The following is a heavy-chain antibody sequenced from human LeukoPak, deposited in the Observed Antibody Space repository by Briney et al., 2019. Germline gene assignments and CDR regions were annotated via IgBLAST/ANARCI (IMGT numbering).Heavy chain of an antibody. Sequence: ASVKVSCKASGGTFSSYAISWVRQAPGQGLEWMGGSIPIFGTANYAQKFQGRVTITADKSTSTAYMELSSLRSEDTAVYYCARADHYYCYYMDVWGKGTTVTVSS. CDR1: GGTFSSYA. CDR2: SIPIFGTA. V-gene: IGHV1-69*06. CDR3: ARADHYYCYYMDV. J-gene: IGHJ6*03.